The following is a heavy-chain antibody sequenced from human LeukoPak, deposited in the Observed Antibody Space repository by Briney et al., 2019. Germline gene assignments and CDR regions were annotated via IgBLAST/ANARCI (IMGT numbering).Heavy chain of an antibody. CDR3: ARDDSLGGTYY. CDR2: IFHTGTT. J-gene: IGHJ4*02. D-gene: IGHD1-26*01. V-gene: IGHV4-30-4*01. Sequence: SEPLSLTCTVSGASTGSSDHYWSSVRQTPGKGLEWLGFIFHTGTTYYNPSLQSRLRISIDTSKNQFSLRLTSATAADTAIYYCARDDSLGGTYYWGPGTPVTVSS. CDR1: GASTGSSDHY.